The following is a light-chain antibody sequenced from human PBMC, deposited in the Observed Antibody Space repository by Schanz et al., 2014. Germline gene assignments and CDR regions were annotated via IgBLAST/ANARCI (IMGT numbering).Light chain of an antibody. CDR2: GVT. Sequence: QSALTQPPSASGSPGQSVTISCTGATSDVGAYDSVSWYQQHPGKAPRIMIYGVTKRPSGVPDRFSGSKSGNTASLTVSGLQAEDEGDYYCCSYAGSNIWVFGGGTKVTVL. CDR1: TSDVGAYDS. J-gene: IGLJ3*02. V-gene: IGLV2-8*01. CDR3: CSYAGSNIWV.